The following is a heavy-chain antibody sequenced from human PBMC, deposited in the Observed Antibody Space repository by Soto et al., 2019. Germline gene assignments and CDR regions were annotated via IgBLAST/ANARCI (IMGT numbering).Heavy chain of an antibody. Sequence: GESLKISCKGSGFSFTTYWIAWVRQMPGKGLEWMGIIYPGDSKTTYSPSFQGQVTITRDMSTSTAYMELSSLRSEDTAVYYCAAVPFYGSGRHGIGYYYGMDVWGQGTTVTVSS. D-gene: IGHD3-10*01. V-gene: IGHV5-51*01. CDR2: IYPGDSKT. CDR1: GFSFTTYW. J-gene: IGHJ6*02. CDR3: AAVPFYGSGRHGIGYYYGMDV.